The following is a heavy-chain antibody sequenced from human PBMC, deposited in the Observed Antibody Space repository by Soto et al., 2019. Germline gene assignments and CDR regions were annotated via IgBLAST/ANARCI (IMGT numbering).Heavy chain of an antibody. CDR3: VRQGQCTNCYDGYSSGWYDY. CDR2: IYYSGRT. J-gene: IGHJ4*02. Sequence: QVQLQESGPGLVKLSETLSLTCTVSGGSISSYYWSWIRQPPGKGLEWIGNIYYSGRTNYNPSLKSRVIISVDTSKNQFSLKLSSVTAADTALYYCVRQGQCTNCYDGYSSGWYDYWGQGTLVTVSS. CDR1: GGSISSYY. D-gene: IGHD6-19*01. V-gene: IGHV4-59*08.